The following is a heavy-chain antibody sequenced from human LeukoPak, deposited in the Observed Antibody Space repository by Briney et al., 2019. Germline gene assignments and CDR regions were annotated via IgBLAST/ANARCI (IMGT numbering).Heavy chain of an antibody. CDR3: APRAYDILPGQNPQYYFDY. Sequence: ASVKVSCKASGYTFTSYGISWVRQAPGQGLEWMGWISAYNGNTDYAQKLQGRVTMTTDTSTSTAYMELRSLRSDDTAVYYCAPRAYDILPGQNPQYYFDYWGQGALVTVSS. CDR2: ISAYNGNT. V-gene: IGHV1-18*04. J-gene: IGHJ4*02. D-gene: IGHD3-9*01. CDR1: GYTFTSYG.